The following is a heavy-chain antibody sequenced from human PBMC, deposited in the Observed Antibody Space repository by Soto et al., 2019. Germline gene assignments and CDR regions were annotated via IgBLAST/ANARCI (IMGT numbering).Heavy chain of an antibody. CDR1: VFTFSDAW. V-gene: IGHV3-15*07. CDR3: TTDSLFTGQLVRMDN. CDR2: IKSKIEGGTT. Sequence: PGGSLRLSCAASVFTFSDAWINWVRQAPGKGLEWGGRIKSKIEGGTTDFAAPVKGRFAISRDDSRDMVYMEMYSLKTDDTAVYYCTTDSLFTGQLVRMDNWGHGTLVTVSS. D-gene: IGHD3-9*01. J-gene: IGHJ4*01.